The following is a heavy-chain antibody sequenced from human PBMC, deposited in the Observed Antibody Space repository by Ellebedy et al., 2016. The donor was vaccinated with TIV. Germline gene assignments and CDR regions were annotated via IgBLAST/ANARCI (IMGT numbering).Heavy chain of an antibody. J-gene: IGHJ4*02. CDR1: GGSISSSSYY. Sequence: MPGGSLRLSCTVSGGSISSSSYYWGWSRQPPGKGLEWIGSIYYSGSTYYNPSLKSRVTISVDTSKNQFSLKLSSVTAADTAVYYCASWSIVGRDYWGQGTLVTVSS. D-gene: IGHD1-26*01. CDR2: IYYSGST. CDR3: ASWSIVGRDY. V-gene: IGHV4-39*01.